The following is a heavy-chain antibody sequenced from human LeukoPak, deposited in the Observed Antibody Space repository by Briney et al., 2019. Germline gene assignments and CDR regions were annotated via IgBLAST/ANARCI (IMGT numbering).Heavy chain of an antibody. Sequence: GGSLRLSCAASGLTFTSYSMNCVRDAPGKGLEWVSSISSSSNYIYYADSVKGGFTISRDNAKNSLYLQMNSLRAEDTAVYYCARVPHAMVRGVIITEFYFDYWGQGTLVTVSS. J-gene: IGHJ4*02. CDR3: ARVPHAMVRGVIITEFYFDY. CDR2: ISSSSNYI. CDR1: GLTFTSYS. V-gene: IGHV3-21*01. D-gene: IGHD3-10*01.